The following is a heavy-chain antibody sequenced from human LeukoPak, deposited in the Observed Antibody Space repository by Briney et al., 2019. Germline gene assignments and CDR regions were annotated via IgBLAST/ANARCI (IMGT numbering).Heavy chain of an antibody. Sequence: SETLSLTCTVSGGSISSYYWSWIRQPPGKGLEWIGYIYYSGSTNYNPSLKSRVTISVDTSKNQFSLKLSSATAADTAVYYCARGSDTAMVSGPLDYWGQGTLVTVSS. CDR3: ARGSDTAMVSGPLDY. CDR1: GGSISSYY. J-gene: IGHJ4*02. V-gene: IGHV4-59*01. CDR2: IYYSGST. D-gene: IGHD5-18*01.